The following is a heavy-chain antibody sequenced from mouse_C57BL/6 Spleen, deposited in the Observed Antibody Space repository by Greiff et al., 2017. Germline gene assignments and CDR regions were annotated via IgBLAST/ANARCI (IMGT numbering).Heavy chain of an antibody. Sequence: VQLQQPGTELVKPGASVKLSCKASGYTFTSYWMHWVKQRPGQGLEWIGNINPSNGGTNYNEKFKSKATLTVDKSSSTAYMQLSSLTSEDSAVYYCARSHYYGSSSDWYFDVWGTGTTVTVSS. CDR2: INPSNGGT. CDR3: ARSHYYGSSSDWYFDV. J-gene: IGHJ1*03. V-gene: IGHV1-53*01. CDR1: GYTFTSYW. D-gene: IGHD1-1*01.